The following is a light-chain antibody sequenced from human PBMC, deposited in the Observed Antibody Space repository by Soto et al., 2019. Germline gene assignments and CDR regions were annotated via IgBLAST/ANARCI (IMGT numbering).Light chain of an antibody. CDR3: QQYGSSPGT. J-gene: IGKJ1*01. Sequence: MALTQSQGTLSSCPGERATLSCIASQTVTSNYLAWYQQKPGQAPRLLFFGASIRATGLPDRFSGGGSGTDFTLTISRLEPEDFAVYYCQQYGSSPGTFGQGTKVDIK. CDR1: QTVTSNY. V-gene: IGKV3-20*01. CDR2: GAS.